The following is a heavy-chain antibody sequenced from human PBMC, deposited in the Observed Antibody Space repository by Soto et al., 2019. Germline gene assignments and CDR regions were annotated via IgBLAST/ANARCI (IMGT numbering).Heavy chain of an antibody. D-gene: IGHD4-17*01. J-gene: IGHJ5*02. CDR2: VIPIFGTA. CDR1: GGPFSSYA. V-gene: IGHV1-69*06. CDR3: ARGMTTVTTPWFDP. Sequence: QVQLVQSGAEVKKPGSSVKVSCKASGGPFSSYAISWVRQPPGQGLEWMGGVIPIFGTANYAQKFQGRVTITADKATGTAYMGLSSLRSEDTAVYYCARGMTTVTTPWFDPWGQGTLVTVSS.